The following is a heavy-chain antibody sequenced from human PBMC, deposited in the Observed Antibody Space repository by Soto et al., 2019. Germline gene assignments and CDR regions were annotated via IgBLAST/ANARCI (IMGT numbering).Heavy chain of an antibody. CDR3: TRDGLHVVRYASSWSQGSFFDY. J-gene: IGHJ4*02. CDR2: IKSNTDGGTT. CDR1: GFTFSNAW. D-gene: IGHD6-13*01. V-gene: IGHV3-15*01. Sequence: EVQLVESGGDLVKPGGSLRLSCAVSGFTFSNAWMSWVRQAPGKGLEWVGRIKSNTDGGTTDYAAPVKGRFTISRDDSRNTLYLQMNSLKTEDTAVYYCTRDGLHVVRYASSWSQGSFFDYWGQGTLVTVSS.